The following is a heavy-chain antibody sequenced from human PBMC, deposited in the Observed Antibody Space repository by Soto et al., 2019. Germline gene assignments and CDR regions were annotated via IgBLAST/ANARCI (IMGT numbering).Heavy chain of an antibody. D-gene: IGHD3-22*01. J-gene: IGHJ4*02. CDR2: INPSGGST. V-gene: IGHV1-46*01. CDR1: GYTFTSYY. CDR3: ARGGYYYDSSGYRGYFDY. Sequence: QVQLVQSGAEVKKPGASVKVSCKASGYTFTSYYMHWVRQAPGQGLEWMGIINPSGGSTSYAQKFQGRVTMTGDTSTSTVYMELSSLRSEDTAVYYCARGGYYYDSSGYRGYFDYWGQGTLVTVSS.